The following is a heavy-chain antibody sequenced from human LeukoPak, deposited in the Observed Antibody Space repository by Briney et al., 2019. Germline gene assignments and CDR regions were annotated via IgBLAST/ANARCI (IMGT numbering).Heavy chain of an antibody. D-gene: IGHD2-15*01. CDR2: INTNTGNP. Sequence: AASVKVSCKASGYTFTSYAMNWVRQAPGQGLEWMGWINTNTGNPTYAQGFTGRFVFSLDTSVSTAYLQINSLKPEDTAVYFCARDTYCSGGRCYSRVGYWGQGTVVTVSS. J-gene: IGHJ4*02. CDR1: GYTFTSYA. CDR3: ARDTYCSGGRCYSRVGY. V-gene: IGHV7-4-1*02.